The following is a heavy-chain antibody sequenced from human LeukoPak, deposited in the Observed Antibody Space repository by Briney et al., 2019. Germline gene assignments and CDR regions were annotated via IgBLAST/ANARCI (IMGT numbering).Heavy chain of an antibody. J-gene: IGHJ4*02. CDR3: GRDLVDGSGSYYSAFDY. CDR1: GFTFSHCW. V-gene: IGHV3-74*01. D-gene: IGHD3-10*01. Sequence: PGGSLRLSCAASGFTFSHCWMHWFRHAPGKGLVWVSRVTHDGSGTSYADSVKGRFTISRDNAKNSLYLQMDSLRDEDTAVYYCGRDLVDGSGSYYSAFDYWGQGTQVTVPS. CDR2: VTHDGSGT.